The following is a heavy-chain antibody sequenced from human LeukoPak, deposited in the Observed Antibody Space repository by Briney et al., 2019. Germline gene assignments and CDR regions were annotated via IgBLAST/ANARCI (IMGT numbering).Heavy chain of an antibody. CDR1: GFTFSSYA. Sequence: GGSLRLSCSASGFTFSSYAMHWVRQAPGKGLEYVPAISSNGGSTYYADSVKGRFTISRDNSKNTLYLQMSSLRAEDTAVYYCVKGDYDFWSGYEFDYWGQGTLVTVSS. CDR3: VKGDYDFWSGYEFDY. J-gene: IGHJ4*02. V-gene: IGHV3-64D*06. D-gene: IGHD3-3*01. CDR2: ISSNGGST.